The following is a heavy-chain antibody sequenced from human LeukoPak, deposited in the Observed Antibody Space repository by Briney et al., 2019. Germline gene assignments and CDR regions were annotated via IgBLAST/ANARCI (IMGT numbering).Heavy chain of an antibody. CDR3: ARCGEVTMVRGVPWSGYYYYYMDV. J-gene: IGHJ6*03. D-gene: IGHD3-10*01. Sequence: GASVKVSCKASGYSFVLYGISWVRQAPGQGLEWMGGIIPIFGTANYAQKFQGRVTITADKSTSTAYMELSSLRSEDTAVYYCARCGEVTMVRGVPWSGYYYYYMDVWGKGTTVTVSS. CDR2: IIPIFGTA. CDR1: GYSFVLYG. V-gene: IGHV1-69*06.